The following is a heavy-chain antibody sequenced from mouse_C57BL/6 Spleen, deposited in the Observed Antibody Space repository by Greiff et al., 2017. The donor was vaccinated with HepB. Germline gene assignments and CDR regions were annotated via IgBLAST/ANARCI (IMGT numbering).Heavy chain of an antibody. Sequence: EVQRVESGGGLVQPGGSLSLSCAASGFTFTDYYMSWVRQPPGKALEWLGFIRNKANGYTTEYSASVKGRFTISRDNSQSILYLQMNALRAEDSATYYCARGYGSGYFDVWGTGTTVTVSS. CDR1: GFTFTDYY. V-gene: IGHV7-3*01. CDR2: IRNKANGYTT. CDR3: ARGYGSGYFDV. D-gene: IGHD1-1*01. J-gene: IGHJ1*03.